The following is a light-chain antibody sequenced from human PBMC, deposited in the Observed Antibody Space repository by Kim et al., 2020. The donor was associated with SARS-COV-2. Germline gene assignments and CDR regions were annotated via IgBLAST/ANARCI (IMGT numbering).Light chain of an antibody. CDR1: QSLSSY. CDR3: QQYGSSPWT. Sequence: EIVLMQSPGTLSLSPGERATLSCRASQSLSSYLAWYQQKPAQAPRRLIYGASSRATGIPDRFSGYGSGTDFTLTISRLEPEDFAVYYCQQYGSSPWTFGQGTKVDIK. V-gene: IGKV3-20*01. CDR2: GAS. J-gene: IGKJ1*01.